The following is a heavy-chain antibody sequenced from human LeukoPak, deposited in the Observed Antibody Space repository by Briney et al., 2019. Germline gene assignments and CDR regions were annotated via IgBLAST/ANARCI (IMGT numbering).Heavy chain of an antibody. V-gene: IGHV1-18*01. CDR1: GYTFTSYG. D-gene: IGHD3-10*01. J-gene: IGHJ4*02. Sequence: ASVKVSCKASGYTFTSYGISWVRQAPGQGLEWMGWISAYNGNTNYAQKLQGRVTITADESTSTAYMELSSLRSEDTAVYYCARANVQLTRAGSYWSYWGQGTLVTVSS. CDR2: ISAYNGNT. CDR3: ARANVQLTRAGSYWSY.